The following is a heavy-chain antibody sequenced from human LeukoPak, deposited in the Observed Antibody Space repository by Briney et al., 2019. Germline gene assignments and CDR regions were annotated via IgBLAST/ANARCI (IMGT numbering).Heavy chain of an antibody. V-gene: IGHV1-18*01. J-gene: IGHJ4*02. D-gene: IGHD6-25*01. Sequence: ASGKVSCKASAYTFTSYGISWVRQAPGQGVEWRGWISAYNGNTNYAQKLQGRVTMTTDTATSTAYMELRSLRSDDTAVYYCASDPPYIAAFHYWRQGTLLTVSS. CDR2: ISAYNGNT. CDR1: AYTFTSYG. CDR3: ASDPPYIAAFHY.